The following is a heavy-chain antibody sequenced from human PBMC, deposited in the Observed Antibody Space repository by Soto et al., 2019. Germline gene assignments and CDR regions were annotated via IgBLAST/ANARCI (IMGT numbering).Heavy chain of an antibody. V-gene: IGHV4-34*01. J-gene: IGHJ6*02. CDR3: ARDRVRFPGSGISYGMDV. CDR1: GGSFSGYI. Sequence: SETLSLTCDVYGGSFSGYIWTWIRQTPGKGLQWIGQINHSGSANYNPSLKSRVTISVHTSNSQFSLKLSSVTAADTAVYYCARDRVRFPGSGISYGMDVWGQGTTVTVSS. D-gene: IGHD3-10*01. CDR2: INHSGSA.